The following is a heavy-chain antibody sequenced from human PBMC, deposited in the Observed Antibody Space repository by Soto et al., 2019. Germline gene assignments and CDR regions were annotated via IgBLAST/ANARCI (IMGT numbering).Heavy chain of an antibody. Sequence: SGTLSLTCTVSGGSISSGGYYWSWIRQHPGKGLEWIGYIYYSGSTYYNPSLKSRVTISVDTSKNQFSLKLSSVTAADTAVYYCARGIATITFGGVIGHGAFDIWGQGTMVTVSS. CDR3: ARGIATITFGGVIGHGAFDI. J-gene: IGHJ3*02. V-gene: IGHV4-31*03. CDR2: IYYSGST. CDR1: GGSISSGGYY. D-gene: IGHD3-16*01.